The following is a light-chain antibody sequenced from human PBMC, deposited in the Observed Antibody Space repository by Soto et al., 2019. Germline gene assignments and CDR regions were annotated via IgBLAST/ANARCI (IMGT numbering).Light chain of an antibody. J-gene: IGKJ5*01. CDR3: QQYNKWPIT. CDR1: QSVSSN. CDR2: GAS. V-gene: IGKV3-15*01. Sequence: EIVMTQSPATLSVSPGERATLSCRASQSVSSNLAWYQQKPGQAPRLLIYGASTRATGIPVRFSGRGSGTEFSLTISSLQSEDFAVYYCQQYNKWPITFGPGTRREIK.